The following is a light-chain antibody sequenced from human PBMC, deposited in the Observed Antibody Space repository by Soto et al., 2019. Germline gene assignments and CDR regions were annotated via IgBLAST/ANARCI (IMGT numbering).Light chain of an antibody. V-gene: IGKV3-11*01. CDR2: DAS. CDR3: QQRSNWPPV. Sequence: EIVMTQSPGTLSVSPGEGATLSCRASQSVSSYLAWYQQKPGQAPRLLIYDASNRATGIPARFSGSGSGTDFTLTISSLEPEDFAVYYCQQRSNWPPVFGGGTKVDI. J-gene: IGKJ4*01. CDR1: QSVSSY.